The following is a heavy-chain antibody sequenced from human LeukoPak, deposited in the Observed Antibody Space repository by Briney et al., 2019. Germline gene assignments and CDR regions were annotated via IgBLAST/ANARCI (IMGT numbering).Heavy chain of an antibody. Sequence: ASVKVSCKVSGYTLTELSMHWVRQAPGKGLEWMGGFDPEGGETIYAQKFQGRVTMTEDTSTDTAYMELSSLRSEDTAVYYCASADGVVPSLWGLDYWGQGTLVTVSS. D-gene: IGHD3-3*01. J-gene: IGHJ4*02. CDR2: FDPEGGET. CDR3: ASADGVVPSLWGLDY. CDR1: GYTLTELS. V-gene: IGHV1-24*01.